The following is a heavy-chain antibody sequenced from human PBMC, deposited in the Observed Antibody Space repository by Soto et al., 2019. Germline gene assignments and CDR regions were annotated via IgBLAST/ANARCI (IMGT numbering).Heavy chain of an antibody. CDR3: ARDGRTGTTD. D-gene: IGHD1-7*01. V-gene: IGHV4-61*01. J-gene: IGHJ4*02. Sequence: PSETLSLTCTVSGGSVSSGSYYWSWIRQPPGKGLEWIGYIYYSESTNYNPSLKSRVTISVDTSKNQFSLKLSSVTAADTAVYYCARDGRTGTTDWGQGTLVTVSS. CDR2: IYYSEST. CDR1: GGSVSSGSYY.